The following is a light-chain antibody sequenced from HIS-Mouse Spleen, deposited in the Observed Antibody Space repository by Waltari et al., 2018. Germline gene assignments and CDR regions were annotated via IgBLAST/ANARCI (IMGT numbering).Light chain of an antibody. CDR1: SSDVGSYNL. CDR2: EGS. J-gene: IGLJ2*01. CDR3: CSYAGSSTVV. V-gene: IGLV2-23*01. Sequence: QSALTQPASVSGSPAQSITISCTGTSSDVGSYNLVPWYQQHPGKAPKLMIYEGSKRPSGVSNRFSGSKSGNTASLTISGLQAEDEADYYCCSYAGSSTVVFGGGTKLTVL.